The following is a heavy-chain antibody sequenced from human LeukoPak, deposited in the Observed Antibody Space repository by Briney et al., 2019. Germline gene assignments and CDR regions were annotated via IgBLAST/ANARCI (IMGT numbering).Heavy chain of an antibody. CDR3: ARDWPYISSSWYMGYDY. CDR2: INDNGSTR. V-gene: IGHV3-23*01. CDR1: GFTFSSYA. Sequence: GGSLRLSCGASGFTFSSYAMSWVRQAPGKGLEWVSGINDNGSTRFYAASVKGRFTISRDNAKNSLYLQMNSLRAEDTAVYYCARDWPYISSSWYMGYDYWGQGTLVTVSS. J-gene: IGHJ4*02. D-gene: IGHD6-13*01.